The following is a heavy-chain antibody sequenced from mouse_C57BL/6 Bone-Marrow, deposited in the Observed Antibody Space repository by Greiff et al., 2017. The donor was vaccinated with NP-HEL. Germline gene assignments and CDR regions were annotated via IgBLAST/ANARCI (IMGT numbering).Heavy chain of an antibody. CDR1: GYTFTDYY. V-gene: IGHV1-75*01. CDR2: IFPGSGST. Sequence: VQLQQSGPELVKPGASVKISCKASGYTFTDYYINWVKQRPGQGLEWIGWIFPGSGSTYYNEKFKGKATLTVDKSSSTAYMLLRSLTSEDSAVYFCARSGYYDYAWFAYWGQGTLVTVSA. J-gene: IGHJ3*01. CDR3: ARSGYYDYAWFAY. D-gene: IGHD2-4*01.